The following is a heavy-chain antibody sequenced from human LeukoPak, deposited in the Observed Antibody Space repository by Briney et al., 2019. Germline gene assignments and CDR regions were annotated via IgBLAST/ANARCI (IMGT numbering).Heavy chain of an antibody. D-gene: IGHD1-14*01. CDR1: GYTFTSYT. Sequence: GASVKVSCKASGYTFTSYTVNWVRQAPAQGLEWMGWISTNTGNPTYAQGSTGRFVFSLDTSVSTAYLQISSLKAEDTAVYYCARGPGPPDYWGQGTLVTVSS. CDR2: ISTNTGNP. J-gene: IGHJ4*02. CDR3: ARGPGPPDY. V-gene: IGHV7-4-1*02.